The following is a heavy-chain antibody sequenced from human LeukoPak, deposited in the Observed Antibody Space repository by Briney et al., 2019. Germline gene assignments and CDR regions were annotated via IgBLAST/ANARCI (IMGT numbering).Heavy chain of an antibody. J-gene: IGHJ4*02. CDR2: ISYDGSNK. V-gene: IGHV3-30-3*01. Sequence: GGSLRLSCAASGFTFSSYAMHWVRQAPGKGLEWVAVISYDGSNKYYADSVKGRFTISRDNSKSTLYLQMNSLRAEDTAVYYCARDHGDPTHYYFDYWGQGTLVTVSS. CDR3: ARDHGDPTHYYFDY. CDR1: GFTFSSYA. D-gene: IGHD7-27*01.